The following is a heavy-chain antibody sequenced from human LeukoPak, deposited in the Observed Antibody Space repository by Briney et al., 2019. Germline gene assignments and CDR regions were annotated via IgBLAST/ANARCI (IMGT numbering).Heavy chain of an antibody. Sequence: ESGPTLVNPTQTLTLTCTFSGFSLTTSATCVTWIRRPPGKALEWLARIDWDDDKYYTTSLKTRRTISKDTSKNQVVLTMTNMDPVDTATYYCARIRTNGECFTCMDVWGKGTTVTVSS. V-gene: IGHV2-70*11. CDR3: ARIRTNGECFTCMDV. CDR2: IDWDDDK. D-gene: IGHD2-8*01. J-gene: IGHJ6*03. CDR1: GFSLTTSATC.